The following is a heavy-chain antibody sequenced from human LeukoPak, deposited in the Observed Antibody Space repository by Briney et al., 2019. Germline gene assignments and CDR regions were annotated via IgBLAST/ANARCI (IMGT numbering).Heavy chain of an antibody. CDR2: IIPILGIA. J-gene: IGHJ4*02. CDR3: AVAKNNWNDLSASG. D-gene: IGHD1-20*01. V-gene: IGHV1-69*04. Sequence: SVKVSCKASGGTFSSYAISWVRQAPGQGLEWMGRIIPILGIANYAQKFQGRVTITADKSTSTAYMELSSLRSEDTAVYYCAVAKNNWNDLSASGWGQGTLVTVSS. CDR1: GGTFSSYA.